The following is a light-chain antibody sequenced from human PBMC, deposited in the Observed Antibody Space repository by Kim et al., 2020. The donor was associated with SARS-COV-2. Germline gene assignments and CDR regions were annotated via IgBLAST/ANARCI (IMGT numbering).Light chain of an antibody. CDR3: QQYAGSPWT. J-gene: IGKJ1*01. CDR1: QSVSSIY. CDR2: GAS. V-gene: IGKV3-20*01. Sequence: SPGERATLSCRASQSVSSIYLAWYQHKPGQAPRLLIYGASTRATGIPDRFSGSASGTDFTLAISRLEPEDYAVYYCQQYAGSPWTFGQGTKVDIK.